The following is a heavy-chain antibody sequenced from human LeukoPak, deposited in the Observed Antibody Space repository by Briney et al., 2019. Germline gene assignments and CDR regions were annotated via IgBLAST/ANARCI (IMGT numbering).Heavy chain of an antibody. V-gene: IGHV1-18*01. D-gene: IGHD4-17*01. CDR2: ISAYNGNT. CDR3: ARDGSYGDYVVY. J-gene: IGHJ4*02. Sequence: ASVKVSCKASGYTFTRYGISWVRLAPGQGLEWMGWISAYNGNTNYAQKLQGRLTMTTDTSTSTAYMELRSLRSDDTAVYFCARDGSYGDYVVYWGQGTLVTVSS. CDR1: GYTFTRYG.